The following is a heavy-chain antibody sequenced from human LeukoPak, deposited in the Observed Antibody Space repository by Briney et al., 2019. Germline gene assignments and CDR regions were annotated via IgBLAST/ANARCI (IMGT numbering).Heavy chain of an antibody. J-gene: IGHJ4*02. CDR2: IYSGDTT. CDR3: ASILRSSSGYYFDY. D-gene: IGHD3-10*01. CDR1: GFTVSTNY. V-gene: IGHV3-66*01. Sequence: GWSLRLSCAASGFTVSTNYMSRVRPAPGKGLEWVSVIYSGDTTFYADSVRGKFTISRDNSKNTLYLQMRSLRAEDTAVYYCASILRSSSGYYFDYWGQGTLVTVSS.